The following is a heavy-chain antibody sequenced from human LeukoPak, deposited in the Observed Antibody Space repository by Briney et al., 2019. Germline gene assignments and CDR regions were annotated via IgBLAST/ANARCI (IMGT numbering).Heavy chain of an antibody. V-gene: IGHV3-74*01. CDR3: ARVDSSGWYSP. D-gene: IGHD6-19*01. J-gene: IGHJ5*02. CDR1: GFTLSSYW. Sequence: PGGSLRLSCAASGFTLSSYWMHWVRQAPGKGLVWVSRINSDGSSTSYADSVKGRFTISRDNAKNTLYLQMNSLRAEDTAVYYCARVDSSGWYSPWGQGTLVTVSS. CDR2: INSDGSST.